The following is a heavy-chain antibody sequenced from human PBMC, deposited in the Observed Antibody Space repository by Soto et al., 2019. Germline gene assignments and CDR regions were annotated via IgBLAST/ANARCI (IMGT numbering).Heavy chain of an antibody. CDR2: IDPSDSQT. CDR3: ARQIYDSDTGPNFQYYFDS. CDR1: GNSFAGYW. D-gene: IGHD3-22*01. J-gene: IGHJ4*02. Sequence: EECRKVTCRGSGNSFAGYWINWVLQKSGKCLEWMGRIDPSDSQTYYSPSFRGHVTISATKSITTVFLQWSSLRASDTAMYYCARQIYDSDTGPNFQYYFDSWGQGTPVTVSS. V-gene: IGHV5-10-1*01.